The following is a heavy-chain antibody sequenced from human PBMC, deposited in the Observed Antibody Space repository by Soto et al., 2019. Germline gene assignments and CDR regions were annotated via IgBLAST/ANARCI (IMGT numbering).Heavy chain of an antibody. J-gene: IGHJ6*02. Sequence: AGXSLRLSCAASGFTFSIYALSWVRQTPGKGLEWVSAISGSGDDTYYTDSVKGRFTISRDNSKNTLYLQMSSLRAEDTAIYYCAKVDRYSSGWSSYAPEYYYYSMDVWGQGTTVTXSS. CDR2: ISGSGDDT. D-gene: IGHD6-19*01. V-gene: IGHV3-23*01. CDR1: GFTFSIYA. CDR3: AKVDRYSSGWSSYAPEYYYYSMDV.